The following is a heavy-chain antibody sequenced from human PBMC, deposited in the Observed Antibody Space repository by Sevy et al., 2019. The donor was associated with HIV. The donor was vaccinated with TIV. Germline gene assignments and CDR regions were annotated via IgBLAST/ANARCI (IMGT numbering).Heavy chain of an antibody. D-gene: IGHD1-1*01. CDR3: ALERLSSNDAEYFDN. V-gene: IGHV3-30-3*01. Sequence: GGSLRLSCAASGFTFSDYSMHWVRQAPGKGLEWVATISYDGSNKHYAYSVRGRFTPSRDNSKNSILLQMNSLRAEATAVYYCALERLSSNDAEYFDNWGQGTLVTVSS. J-gene: IGHJ1*01. CDR2: ISYDGSNK. CDR1: GFTFSDYS.